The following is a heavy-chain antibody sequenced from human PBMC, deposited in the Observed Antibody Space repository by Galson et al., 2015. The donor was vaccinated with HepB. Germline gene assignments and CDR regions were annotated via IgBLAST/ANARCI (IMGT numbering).Heavy chain of an antibody. Sequence: SVKVSCKASGYTFTSYGISWVRQAPGQGLEWMGWISAYNGNTNYAQKLQGRVTMTTDTSTSTAYMELRSLRSDDTAVYYCARDLGLLWFGEPSPEWGMDVWGQGTTVTVSS. CDR1: GYTFTSYG. CDR3: ARDLGLLWFGEPSPEWGMDV. CDR2: ISAYNGNT. V-gene: IGHV1-18*01. J-gene: IGHJ6*02. D-gene: IGHD3-10*01.